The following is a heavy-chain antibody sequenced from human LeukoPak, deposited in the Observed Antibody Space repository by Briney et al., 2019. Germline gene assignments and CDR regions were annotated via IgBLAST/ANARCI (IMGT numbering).Heavy chain of an antibody. V-gene: IGHV4-38-2*01. Sequence: SETLSLTCAVSGYSISSGYHWGWIRQPPGKGLEWIGSIYHSGSTYYNPSLKSRVTISVDTSKNQFSLKLSSVTAADTAVYYCASRSDYDLYYYYYMDVWGKGTTVTVSS. J-gene: IGHJ6*03. CDR3: ASRSDYDLYYYYYMDV. CDR2: IYHSGST. CDR1: GYSISSGYH. D-gene: IGHD3-3*01.